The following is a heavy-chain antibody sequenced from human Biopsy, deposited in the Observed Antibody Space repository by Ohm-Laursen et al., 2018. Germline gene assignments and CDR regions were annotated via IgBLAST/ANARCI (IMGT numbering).Heavy chain of an antibody. V-gene: IGHV4-59*08. CDR2: IYNTGDT. J-gene: IGHJ2*01. CDR1: GGSITSYS. CDR3: ARWSAANWYFNL. Sequence: SETLSLTCAVSGGSITSYSWSWIRQPPGKGLEPIGYIYNTGDTTYNPSLQSRVTISLDTSNNQLSLRLRSVTAADAAVYYCARWSAANWYFNLWGRGTLVTVSS. D-gene: IGHD6-25*01.